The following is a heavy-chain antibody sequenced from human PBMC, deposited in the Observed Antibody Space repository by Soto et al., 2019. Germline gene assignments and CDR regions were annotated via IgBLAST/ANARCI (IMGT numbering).Heavy chain of an antibody. D-gene: IGHD3-3*01. Sequence: QVQLVQSGAEVKKPGASVKVSCKASGYTFTSYGIRWVRQAPGQGLVWMGWISAYNGNTNYTQKLQGRVTMTADTSTNTAYMELRSLRADVTAVYYCPVYGVWTPRDYWCLGTLVTVSS. CDR2: ISAYNGNT. V-gene: IGHV1-18*01. CDR1: GYTFTSYG. J-gene: IGHJ4*01. CDR3: PVYGVWTPRDY.